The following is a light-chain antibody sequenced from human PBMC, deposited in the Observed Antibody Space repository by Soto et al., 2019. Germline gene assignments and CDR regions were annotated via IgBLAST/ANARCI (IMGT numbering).Light chain of an antibody. Sequence: EIVLTQSPATLSLSPGERATLSCRASQSVSSNLAWYQQKRGQAPRLLIYDASNRATGIPARFSGSGSGTDFALTISSLEPEDFAVYYCQQRSNWPPLNFGGGTKGEIK. CDR3: QQRSNWPPLN. J-gene: IGKJ4*01. CDR2: DAS. V-gene: IGKV3-11*01. CDR1: QSVSSN.